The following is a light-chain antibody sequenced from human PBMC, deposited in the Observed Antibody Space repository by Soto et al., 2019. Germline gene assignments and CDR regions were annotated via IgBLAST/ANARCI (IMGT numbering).Light chain of an antibody. Sequence: EIVLTQSPATLSLSPGGRATLPCRASQRISISYLAWYQQQPGQAPRLLIYSTSTRATGIPDRFSGSGSGTDFTLTINNLAPEDFAVYDGQQRSNWPITVGQGTRLEIK. J-gene: IGKJ5*01. CDR3: QQRSNWPIT. V-gene: IGKV3D-20*02. CDR1: QRISISY. CDR2: STS.